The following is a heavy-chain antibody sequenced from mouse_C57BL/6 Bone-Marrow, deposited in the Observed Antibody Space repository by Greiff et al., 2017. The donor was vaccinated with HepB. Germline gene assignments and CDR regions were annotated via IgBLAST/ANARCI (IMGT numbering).Heavy chain of an antibody. CDR1: GYSFTGYF. J-gene: IGHJ4*01. D-gene: IGHD1-1*01. CDR3: ARGDYYGSSGMAMDY. CDR2: INPYNGDT. V-gene: IGHV1-20*01. Sequence: VQLQQSGPELVKPGDSVKISCKASGYSFTGYFMNWVMQSHGKSLEWIGRINPYNGDTFYNQKFKGKATLTVDKSSSTAHMELRSLTSEDSAVYYCARGDYYGSSGMAMDYWGQGTSVTVSS.